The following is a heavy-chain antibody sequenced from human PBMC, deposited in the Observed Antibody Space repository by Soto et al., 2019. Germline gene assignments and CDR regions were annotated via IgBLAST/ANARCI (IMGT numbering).Heavy chain of an antibody. J-gene: IGHJ4*02. CDR3: ARDFYPVAYFFDY. Sequence: QVQLVQSGAELKKPGASVKVSCRASGYTFTNHGISWVRQAPGQGLEWVGWVSGYNDKTKSAQKFQGRVTMTTDTSTNTAYMELRSLRSDDTAVYFCARDFYPVAYFFDYWGQGTLVTVSS. CDR2: VSGYNDKT. CDR1: GYTFTNHG. V-gene: IGHV1-18*04. D-gene: IGHD2-21*01.